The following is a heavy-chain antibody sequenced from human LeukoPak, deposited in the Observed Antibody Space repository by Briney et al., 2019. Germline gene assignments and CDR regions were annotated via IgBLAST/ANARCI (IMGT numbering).Heavy chain of an antibody. CDR1: GCTFSSYA. Sequence: SVKVSCKASGCTFSSYAISWVRQAPGQGLEWMGGIIPIFGTANYAQKFQGRVTITADESTSTAYMELSSLRSEDTAVYYRAREAERDLYYFDYWGQGTLVTVSS. CDR3: AREAERDLYYFDY. D-gene: IGHD1-1*01. V-gene: IGHV1-69*01. CDR2: IIPIFGTA. J-gene: IGHJ4*02.